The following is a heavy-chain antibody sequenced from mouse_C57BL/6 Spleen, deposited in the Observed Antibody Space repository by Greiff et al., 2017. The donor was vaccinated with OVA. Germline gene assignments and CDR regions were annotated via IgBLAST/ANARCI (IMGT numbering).Heavy chain of an antibody. CDR3: ARSLLRRTYYFDY. V-gene: IGHV1-55*01. D-gene: IGHD1-1*01. CDR2: IYPGSGST. Sequence: QVQLQQSGAELVKPGASVKMSCKASGYTFTSYWITWVKQRPGQGLEWIGDIYPGSGSTNYNEKFKSKATLTVDTSSSTAYMQLSSLTSEDSAVYYCARSLLRRTYYFDYWGQCTTLTVSS. J-gene: IGHJ2*01. CDR1: GYTFTSYW.